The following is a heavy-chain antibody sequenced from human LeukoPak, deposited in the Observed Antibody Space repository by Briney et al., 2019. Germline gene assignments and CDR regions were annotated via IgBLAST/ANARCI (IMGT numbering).Heavy chain of an antibody. CDR2: ISSSSSYI. Sequence: GGSLRLSCAASGFTFSSYSMNWVRQAPGKGLEWVSSISSSSSYIYYADSVKGRFTISRDNAKNSLYLQMNSLRAEDTAAYYCARGRTAGYFDYWGQGTLVTVSS. V-gene: IGHV3-21*01. CDR1: GFTFSSYS. J-gene: IGHJ4*02. CDR3: ARGRTAGYFDY. D-gene: IGHD1-14*01.